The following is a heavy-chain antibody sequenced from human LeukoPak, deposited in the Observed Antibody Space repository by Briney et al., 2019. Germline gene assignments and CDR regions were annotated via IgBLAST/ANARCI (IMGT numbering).Heavy chain of an antibody. J-gene: IGHJ6*02. CDR1: GFTVSSNY. CDR2: IYSGGST. V-gene: IGHV3-66*01. CDR3: ARDPYYYGMDV. Sequence: GGSLRLSCAASGFTVSSNYMSWVRQAPGKGLEWVSVIYSGGSTYYADSVKGRFTISRDNSKNTLYLQMNSLRAEDTAVYYCARDPYYYGMDVWGQGTTVTVSS.